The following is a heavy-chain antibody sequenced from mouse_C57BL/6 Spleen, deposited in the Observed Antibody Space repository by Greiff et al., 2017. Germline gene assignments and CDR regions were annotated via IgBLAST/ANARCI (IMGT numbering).Heavy chain of an antibody. V-gene: IGHV1-4*01. CDR2: INPSSGYT. D-gene: IGHD2-1*01. Sequence: VQLQQSGAELARPGASVKMSCKASGYTFTSYTMHWVKQRPGQGLEWIGYINPSSGYTKYNQKFKDKATLTADKSSSTAYMQLSSLTSEDSAVYDCARGDGNYYYAMDDWGQGTSVTVSS. CDR1: GYTFTSYT. CDR3: ARGDGNYYYAMDD. J-gene: IGHJ4*01.